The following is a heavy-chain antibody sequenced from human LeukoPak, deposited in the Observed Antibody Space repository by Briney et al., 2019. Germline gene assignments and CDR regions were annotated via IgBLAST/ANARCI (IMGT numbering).Heavy chain of an antibody. CDR1: GLSGIDE. Sequence: PGGSLRLSGVGSGLSGIDEMNWVRQAPGQGLEWGSGISGSDTTTYSADSVKGRFTISRDDSQNTLYLQMNSWRAEDTAIYYCARVSALRSSGWFGVFDIWGQGTLVTVSS. V-gene: IGHV3-23*01. CDR3: ARVSALRSSGWFGVFDI. D-gene: IGHD6-19*01. J-gene: IGHJ4*02. CDR2: ISGSDTTT.